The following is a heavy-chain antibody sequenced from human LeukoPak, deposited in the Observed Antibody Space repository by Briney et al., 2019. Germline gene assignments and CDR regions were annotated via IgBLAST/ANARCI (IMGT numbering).Heavy chain of an antibody. CDR1: GFTFSSYA. D-gene: IGHD2-2*01. J-gene: IGHJ5*02. V-gene: IGHV3-30-3*01. CDR3: ARDSVPA. Sequence: PGRSLRLSCAASGFTFSSYAMHWVRQAPGKGLEWVAVISYDGSNKYYADSVKGRFTISRDNSKNTLYLQMNSLRAEDTAVYYCARDSVPAWGQGTLVTVSS. CDR2: ISYDGSNK.